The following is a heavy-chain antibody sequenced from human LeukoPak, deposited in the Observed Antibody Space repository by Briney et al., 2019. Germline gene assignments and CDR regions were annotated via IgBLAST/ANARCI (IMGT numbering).Heavy chain of an antibody. V-gene: IGHV3-66*01. J-gene: IGHJ4*02. Sequence: GGSLRLSCAASGFTVSSNYMSWVRQAPGKGLECVSVIYSGGSTYYADSVKGRFTISRDNSKNTLYLQMNSLRAEDTAVYYCARDPEVVPAAMSTGYWGQGTLVTVSS. D-gene: IGHD2-2*01. CDR1: GFTVSSNY. CDR2: IYSGGST. CDR3: ARDPEVVPAAMSTGY.